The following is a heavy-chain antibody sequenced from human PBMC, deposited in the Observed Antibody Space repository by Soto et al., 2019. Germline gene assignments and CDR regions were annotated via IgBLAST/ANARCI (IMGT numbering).Heavy chain of an antibody. CDR1: GFTFSSYS. CDR3: ARDPYSSSSQFDY. CDR2: ISSSSSYI. Sequence: PGGSLRLSCAASGFTFSSYSMNWVRQAPGKGLEWVSSISSSSSYIYYADSVKGRFTISRDNAKNSLYLQMNSLRAEDTAVYYCARDPYSSSSQFDYWGQGTLVTVSS. J-gene: IGHJ4*02. V-gene: IGHV3-21*01. D-gene: IGHD6-6*01.